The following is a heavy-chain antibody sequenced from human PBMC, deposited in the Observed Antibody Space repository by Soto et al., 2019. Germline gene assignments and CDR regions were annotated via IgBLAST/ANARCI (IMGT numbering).Heavy chain of an antibody. CDR3: AKPSTRYCGGDCSWDY. CDR2: ISESGCST. V-gene: IGHV3-23*01. Sequence: GPLRLSCAASGFTFSSYAMSWVRQGPGKGLEWVSAISESGCSTYYADSVKGRFTISRDNSKNTLYLQMNSLRVEDTAVYYCAKPSTRYCGGDCSWDYWGQGTLVTVSS. CDR1: GFTFSSYA. J-gene: IGHJ4*02. D-gene: IGHD2-21*02.